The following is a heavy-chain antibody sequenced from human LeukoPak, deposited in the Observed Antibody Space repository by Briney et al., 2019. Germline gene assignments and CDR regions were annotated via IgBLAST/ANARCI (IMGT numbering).Heavy chain of an antibody. CDR2: IREDGGKQ. CDR3: AKAGTAARLGMGFDS. CDR1: GLRFSNYG. V-gene: IGHV3-7*01. D-gene: IGHD6-6*01. Sequence: GGSLRLSCAASGLRFSNYGMHWVRQAPGKGLEWVANIREDGGKQNYVDSVKGRFTISRDNAKSSVYLQLNSLRADDTAIYYCAKAGTAARLGMGFDSWGLGTLVTVSS. J-gene: IGHJ4*02.